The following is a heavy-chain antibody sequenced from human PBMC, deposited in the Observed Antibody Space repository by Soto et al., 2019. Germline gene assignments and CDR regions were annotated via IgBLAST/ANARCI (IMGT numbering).Heavy chain of an antibody. CDR2: IWYDGSNK. Sequence: PGGSLRLSCSASGFTFSSYGMHWVRQAPGKGLEWVAVIWYDGSNKYYADSVKGRFTISRDNSKNTLYLQMNSLRAEDTAVYYCVPEHGDSVNWGQGTLVTVSS. J-gene: IGHJ4*02. V-gene: IGHV3-33*01. D-gene: IGHD4-17*01. CDR1: GFTFSSYG. CDR3: VPEHGDSVN.